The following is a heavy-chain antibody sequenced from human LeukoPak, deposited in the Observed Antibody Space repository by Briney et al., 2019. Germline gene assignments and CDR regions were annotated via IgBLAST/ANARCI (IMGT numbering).Heavy chain of an antibody. Sequence: GGSLRLSCAASGFTFSNYAMSWVRQAPGKGLEWVSAITGSGGYTYCTDSVKGRFTISRDNSKNTLYLQMNSLRAADTAVYYCAKDQAGTARTLNWFDPWGQGTLVTVSS. CDR3: AKDQAGTARTLNWFDP. CDR1: GFTFSNYA. D-gene: IGHD6-13*01. J-gene: IGHJ5*02. CDR2: ITGSGGYT. V-gene: IGHV3-23*01.